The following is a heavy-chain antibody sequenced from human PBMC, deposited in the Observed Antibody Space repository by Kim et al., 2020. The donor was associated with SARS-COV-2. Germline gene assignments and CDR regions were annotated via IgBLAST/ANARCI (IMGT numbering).Heavy chain of an antibody. J-gene: IGHJ4*02. D-gene: IGHD2-15*01. CDR3: ARHDCSGGSCYSDY. V-gene: IGHV5-51*01. Sequence: SPSFQGQVTISADKSISTAYLQWSSLKASDTAMYYCARHDCSGGSCYSDYWGQGTLVTVSS.